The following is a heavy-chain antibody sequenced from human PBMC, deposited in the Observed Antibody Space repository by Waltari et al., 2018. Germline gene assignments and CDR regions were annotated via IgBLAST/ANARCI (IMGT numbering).Heavy chain of an antibody. CDR1: GGSISSYY. J-gene: IGHJ3*02. Sequence: QVQLQESGPGLVKPSDTLSLTCTVSGGSISSYYWSWIRPPAGKGLEWIGRIYTSGSTNYNPSLKSRVTMSVDTSKNQFSLKLSSVTAADTAVYYCARDEDYGGNAYAFDIWGQGTMVNVSS. CDR2: IYTSGST. D-gene: IGHD4-17*01. V-gene: IGHV4-4*07. CDR3: ARDEDYGGNAYAFDI.